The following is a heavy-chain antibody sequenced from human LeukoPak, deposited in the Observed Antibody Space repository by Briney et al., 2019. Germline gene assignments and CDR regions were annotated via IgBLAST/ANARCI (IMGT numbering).Heavy chain of an antibody. Sequence: SVKVSCKASGGTFSSYAISWVRQAPGQGLEWIGGIIPIFGTANYAQKFQGRVTITADKSTSTAYMELSSLRSEDTAVYYCASTIVVVPAAIPYYYGMDVWGKGTTVTVSS. CDR3: ASTIVVVPAAIPYYYGMDV. CDR2: IIPIFGTA. D-gene: IGHD2-2*01. J-gene: IGHJ6*04. V-gene: IGHV1-69*06. CDR1: GGTFSSYA.